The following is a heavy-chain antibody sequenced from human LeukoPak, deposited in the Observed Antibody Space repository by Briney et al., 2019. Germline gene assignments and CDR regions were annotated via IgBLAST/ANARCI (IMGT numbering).Heavy chain of an antibody. CDR1: GFTFSNYV. J-gene: IGHJ4*02. CDR3: AKDHYLYSYGWYLFDY. Sequence: GGSLRLSCAASGFTFSNYVMSWVRQAPGKGLEWVSAISGSGRSTYHADSVKGRFTISRDNSKNTLYLQMNSLRAEDTAVYYCAKDHYLYSYGWYLFDYWGQGTLVTVSS. D-gene: IGHD6-19*01. V-gene: IGHV3-23*01. CDR2: ISGSGRST.